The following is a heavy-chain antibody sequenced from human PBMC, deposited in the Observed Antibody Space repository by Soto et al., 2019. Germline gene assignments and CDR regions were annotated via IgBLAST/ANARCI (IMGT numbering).Heavy chain of an antibody. D-gene: IGHD4-17*01. CDR2: ITVYNGNT. CDR3: ARDRGGGGDYAPYDY. Sequence: GASVKVSCKASGGTFGSYAISWVRQAPGQGLEWMGWITVYNGNTDYAQKLQGRVTLTTDTSTSTAYMELRSLRSDDTAVYYCARDRGGGGDYAPYDYWGQGTQVTVSS. J-gene: IGHJ4*02. V-gene: IGHV1-18*01. CDR1: GGTFGSYA.